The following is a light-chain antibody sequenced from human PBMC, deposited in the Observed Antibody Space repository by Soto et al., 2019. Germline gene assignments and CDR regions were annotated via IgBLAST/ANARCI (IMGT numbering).Light chain of an antibody. V-gene: IGLV1-40*01. CDR2: GNS. CDR3: QSYDSSLSGSL. CDR1: SSNIGAGYD. J-gene: IGLJ1*01. Sequence: QSVLTQAPSVSGAPGQRVTISCTGSSSNIGAGYDVHWYQQLPGTAPKLLIYGNSNRPSGVPDRFSGSKSGTSASLAITGLQAEDEADYYCQSYDSSLSGSLFGTGTKVTVL.